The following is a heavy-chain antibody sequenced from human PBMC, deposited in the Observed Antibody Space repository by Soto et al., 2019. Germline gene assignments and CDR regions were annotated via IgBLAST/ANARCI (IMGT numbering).Heavy chain of an antibody. CDR1: GGSISSYY. CDR2: IYYSGST. J-gene: IGHJ6*02. CDR3: ARGTMVRGADRYYYYGMDV. D-gene: IGHD3-10*01. Sequence: SETLSLTCTVSGGSISSYYWSWIRQPPGKGLEWIGYIYYSGSTNYHPSLKSRVTISVDTSKNQFSLKLSSVTAADTAVYYCARGTMVRGADRYYYYGMDVWGQGTTVTVSS. V-gene: IGHV4-59*01.